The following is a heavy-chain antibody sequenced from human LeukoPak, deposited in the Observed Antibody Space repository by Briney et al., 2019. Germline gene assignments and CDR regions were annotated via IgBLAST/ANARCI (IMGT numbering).Heavy chain of an antibody. CDR3: ARGGMTTVTTATHWFDP. CDR1: GVSISSSYW. D-gene: IGHD4-17*01. Sequence: SSETLSLTCAVSGVSISSSYWWSWVRQPPGKGLEWIGEIYHSGSTNYNPSLKSRVIISVDNSKNQFSLKLTSVTAADTAVYYCARGGMTTVTTATHWFDPWGRGTLVTVSS. CDR2: IYHSGST. V-gene: IGHV4-4*02. J-gene: IGHJ5*02.